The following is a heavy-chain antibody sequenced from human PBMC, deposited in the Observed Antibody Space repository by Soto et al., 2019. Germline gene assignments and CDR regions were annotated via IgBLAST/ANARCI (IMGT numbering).Heavy chain of an antibody. V-gene: IGHV1-69*13. CDR2: IIPIFGTA. Sequence: SVKVSCKASRDTFNDYSITWVRQAPGQGLEWMGGIIPIFGTANYAQKFQGRVTITADESTSTAYMELSSLRSEDTAVYYCARDQTASGYSGSGSGMDVWGQGTTVTVSS. CDR1: RDTFNDYS. J-gene: IGHJ6*02. D-gene: IGHD5-12*01. CDR3: ARDQTASGYSGSGSGMDV.